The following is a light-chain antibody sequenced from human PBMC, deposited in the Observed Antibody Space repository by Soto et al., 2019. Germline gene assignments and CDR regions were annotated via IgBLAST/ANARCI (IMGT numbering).Light chain of an antibody. J-gene: IGLJ3*02. Sequence: QSVLTQPPSASGTPGQRVTISRSGSSSNFGSNSVSWYQHLPGTAPRLLIYSNNQRPSGVPDRFSGSKSGTSASLAISGLQSEDEAEYYCAAWDDSLKGPVFGGGTKLTVL. CDR1: SSNFGSNS. CDR2: SNN. V-gene: IGLV1-44*01. CDR3: AAWDDSLKGPV.